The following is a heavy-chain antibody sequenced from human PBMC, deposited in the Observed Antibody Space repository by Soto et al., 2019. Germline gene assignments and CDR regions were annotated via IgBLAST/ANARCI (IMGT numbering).Heavy chain of an antibody. CDR1: GYTFTSYC. D-gene: IGHD1-26*01. CDR2: INPSGGST. CDR3: ARSQTSGSYHVSWGGYGMDV. V-gene: IGHV1-46*01. Sequence: RAPVKASCKASGYTFTSYCMHWVRQAPGQGGEWMGIINPSGGSTSYAQKFQGRVPMTRDTSTSKGYMELSSLRSAATAVYYCARSQTSGSYHVSWGGYGMDVWGQGALVTVFS. J-gene: IGHJ6*02.